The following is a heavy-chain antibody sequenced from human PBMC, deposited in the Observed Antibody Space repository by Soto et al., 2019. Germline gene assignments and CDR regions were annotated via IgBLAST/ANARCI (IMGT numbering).Heavy chain of an antibody. CDR3: ARTPAP. CDR2: IYHSGST. J-gene: IGHJ2*01. V-gene: IGHV4-30-2*01. CDR1: GGSISSGGYS. Sequence: QLQLQESGSGLVKPSQTLSLTCAVSGGSISSGGYSWSWIRQPPGKGLEWIGYIYHSGSTYYNPSLKRRVTISVDRSKNEYSRKLSSVTSPDTAVHHCARTPAPWRRGSRVTVYS.